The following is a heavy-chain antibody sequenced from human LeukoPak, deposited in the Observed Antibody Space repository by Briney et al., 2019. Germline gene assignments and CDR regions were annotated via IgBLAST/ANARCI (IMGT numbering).Heavy chain of an antibody. D-gene: IGHD4-17*01. CDR1: GGSFSAYY. V-gene: IGHV4-34*01. CDR2: INHSGNS. Sequence: SETLSLTCAVYGGSFSAYYWSWIRQPPGKGLEWIGEINHSGNSNYNPSLKSRVTISVDTSKNQFSLKLSSVTAADTAVYYCARGVTTTVRLYFDYWGQGTLVTVSS. J-gene: IGHJ4*02. CDR3: ARGVTTTVRLYFDY.